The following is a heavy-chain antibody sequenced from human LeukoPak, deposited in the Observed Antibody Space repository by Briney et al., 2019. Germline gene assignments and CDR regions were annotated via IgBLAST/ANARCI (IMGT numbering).Heavy chain of an antibody. Sequence: SETLSLTCAVSGGSVSSGSYSWGWIRQPPGKGLEWIGCIYHSGSTTYNPSLKSRVTMSLDRSKNQVSLKLSSVTAADTAVYYCAGDYGASYRFDYWGQGTLVTVFS. CDR3: AGDYGASYRFDY. CDR2: IYHSGST. J-gene: IGHJ4*02. D-gene: IGHD3-16*01. V-gene: IGHV4-30-2*01. CDR1: GGSVSSGSYS.